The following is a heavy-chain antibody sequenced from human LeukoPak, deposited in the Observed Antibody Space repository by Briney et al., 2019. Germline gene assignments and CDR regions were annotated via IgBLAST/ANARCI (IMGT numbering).Heavy chain of an antibody. J-gene: IGHJ4*02. CDR3: ASGIAAAGTNFDY. Sequence: ETLSLTCAVYGGSFSGYYWSWIRQPPGKGLEWVSSISSSSSYIYYADSVKGRLTISRDNAKNSLYLQMNSLRAEDTAVYYCASGIAAAGTNFDYWGQGTLVTVSS. V-gene: IGHV3-21*01. D-gene: IGHD6-13*01. CDR2: ISSSSSYI. CDR1: GGSFSGYY.